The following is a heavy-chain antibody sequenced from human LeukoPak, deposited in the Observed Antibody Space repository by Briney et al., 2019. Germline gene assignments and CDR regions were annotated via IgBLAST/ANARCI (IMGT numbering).Heavy chain of an antibody. CDR1: GYTFTSYD. D-gene: IGHD5-18*01. V-gene: IGHV1-8*01. CDR2: MNPNSGNT. J-gene: IGHJ4*02. CDR3: ARVKSGYSYGYPY. Sequence: ASVKVSCKASGYTFTSYDINWVRQATGQGLEWMGWMNPNSGNTGYAQKFQGRVTMTRDTSISTAYMELSRLRSDDTAVYYCARVKSGYSYGYPYWGQGTLVTVSS.